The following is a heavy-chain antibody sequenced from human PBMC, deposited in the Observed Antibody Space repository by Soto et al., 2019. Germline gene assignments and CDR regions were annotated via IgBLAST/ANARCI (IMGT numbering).Heavy chain of an antibody. Sequence: SETLSLTCTVSGGSISSYYWSWIRQPPGKGLEWIGYIHYSGSTNYNPSLKSRVTISVDTSKNQFSLKLSSVTAADTAVYYCARDIAVAGLGPDAFDIWGQGTMVTVSS. V-gene: IGHV4-59*01. CDR3: ARDIAVAGLGPDAFDI. D-gene: IGHD6-19*01. CDR1: GGSISSYY. CDR2: IHYSGST. J-gene: IGHJ3*02.